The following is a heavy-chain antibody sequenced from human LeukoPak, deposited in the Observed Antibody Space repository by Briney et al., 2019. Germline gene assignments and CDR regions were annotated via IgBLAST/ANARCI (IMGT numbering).Heavy chain of an antibody. D-gene: IGHD3-22*01. CDR2: ISSSGSTI. CDR3: ARDSGSYDSSGYYSSLEFDY. J-gene: IGHJ4*02. CDR1: GFTFSSYE. Sequence: GSLRLSCAASGFTFSSYEMNWVRQAPGKGLEWVSYISSSGSTIYYADSVKGRFTICRDNAKNSLYLQMNSLRAEDTAVYYCARDSGSYDSSGYYSSLEFDYWGQGTLVTVSS. V-gene: IGHV3-48*03.